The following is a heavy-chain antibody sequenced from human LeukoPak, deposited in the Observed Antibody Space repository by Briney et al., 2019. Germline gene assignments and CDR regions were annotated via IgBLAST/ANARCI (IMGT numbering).Heavy chain of an antibody. CDR1: GGSISSSY. D-gene: IGHD3/OR15-3a*01. V-gene: IGHV4-59*01. CDR2: IYYSGST. J-gene: IGHJ4*02. CDR3: ARVLEGLTSFDY. Sequence: SETLSLTCTVSGGSISSSYWSWIRQPPGKGLEWIGYIYYSGSTNYNPSLRSRVTMLVDTSKNQFSLKLSSVTAADTAVYYCARVLEGLTSFDYWGQGTLVTVSS.